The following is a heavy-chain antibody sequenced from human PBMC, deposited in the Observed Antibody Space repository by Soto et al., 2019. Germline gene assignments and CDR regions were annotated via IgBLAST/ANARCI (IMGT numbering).Heavy chain of an antibody. V-gene: IGHV3-74*01. J-gene: IGHJ4*02. Sequence: AQLVESGGGLVQPGGSLRLSCAASGFTFSNYWMHWVRQVPGQGPVWVSRLNRDGSRTDYADSVRGRFTIFRDNARNTLYLQMNRQRAEDTAMYYCARDRGGAGSYWGQGTLVTVSS. D-gene: IGHD1-26*01. CDR2: LNRDGSRT. CDR1: GFTFSNYW. CDR3: ARDRGGAGSY.